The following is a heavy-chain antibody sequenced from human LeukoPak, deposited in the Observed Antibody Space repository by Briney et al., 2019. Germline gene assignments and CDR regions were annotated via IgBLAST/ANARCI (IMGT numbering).Heavy chain of an antibody. D-gene: IGHD3-10*01. Sequence: PGGSLRLSCAASGFTFSSYAMSWVRQPPGKGLEWIGEINHSGSTNYNPSLKSRVTISVDTSKNQFSLKLSSVTAADTAVYYCARGGPMVRGVYIPPAAFDIWGQGTMVTVSS. CDR3: ARGGPMVRGVYIPPAAFDI. CDR2: INHSGST. V-gene: IGHV4-34*01. J-gene: IGHJ3*02. CDR1: GFTFSSYA.